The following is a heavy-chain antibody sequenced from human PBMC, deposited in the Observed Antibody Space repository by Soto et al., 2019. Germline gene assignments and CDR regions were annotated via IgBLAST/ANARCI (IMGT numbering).Heavy chain of an antibody. J-gene: IGHJ5*02. D-gene: IGHD3-22*01. Sequence: PSETLSLTCTVSGGSISSYYWSWIRQPPGKGLEWIGYIYYSGSTNYNPSLKSRVTISVDTSKNQFSLKLSSVTAADTAVYYCARDRGLYYYDSSGYYWSNWFDPWGQGTLVTVSS. CDR3: ARDRGLYYYDSSGYYWSNWFDP. CDR2: IYYSGST. V-gene: IGHV4-59*01. CDR1: GGSISSYY.